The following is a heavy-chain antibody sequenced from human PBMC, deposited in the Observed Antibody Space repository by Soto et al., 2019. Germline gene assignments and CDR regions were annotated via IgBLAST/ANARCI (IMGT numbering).Heavy chain of an antibody. CDR1: GYTFTGYY. CDR2: INPNSGGT. V-gene: IGHV1-2*02. J-gene: IGHJ1*01. D-gene: IGHD6-13*01. CDR3: AREVNTAAAGSNEYFQH. Sequence: QVHLVQSGAEVKKPGASVKVSCKASGYTFTGYYLHWVRQAPGQGLEWMGWINPNSGGTNYAQKFQGGVTMTRDTSISTAYMELSRLRSDDTAVYYCAREVNTAAAGSNEYFQHWGQGTLVTVSS.